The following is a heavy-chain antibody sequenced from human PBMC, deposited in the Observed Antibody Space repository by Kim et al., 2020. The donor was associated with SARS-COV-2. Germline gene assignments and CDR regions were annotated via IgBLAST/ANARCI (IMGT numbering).Heavy chain of an antibody. J-gene: IGHJ5*02. CDR3: ARVYDYGDYVWFDP. Sequence: NPSLKSRVTISVDTSKNQFSLKLSSVTAADTAVYYCARVYDYGDYVWFDPWGQGTLVTVSS. V-gene: IGHV4-59*01. D-gene: IGHD4-17*01.